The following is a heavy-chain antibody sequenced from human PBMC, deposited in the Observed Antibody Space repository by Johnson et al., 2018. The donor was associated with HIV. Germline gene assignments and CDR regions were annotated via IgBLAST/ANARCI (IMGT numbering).Heavy chain of an antibody. D-gene: IGHD1-26*01. CDR3: AKDGATRAFEI. Sequence: QMLLVESGGGVVQPGRSLRLSCAASGFTFSSYAMHWVRQAPGKGLEWVAVISHDGYNEDYGDSVEGRFTISRDNSKDTLYLQMNNLTTEDTAVYYCAKDGATRAFEIWGQGTMVTVSS. CDR1: GFTFSSYA. V-gene: IGHV3-30*18. CDR2: ISHDGYNE. J-gene: IGHJ3*02.